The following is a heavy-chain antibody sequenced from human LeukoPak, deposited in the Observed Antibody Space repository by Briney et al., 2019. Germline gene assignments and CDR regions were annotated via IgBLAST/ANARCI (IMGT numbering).Heavy chain of an antibody. CDR1: GGSISSYY. V-gene: IGHV4-59*12. Sequence: SETLSLTCTVSGGSISSYYWSWIRQPPGKGLEWIGYIYYSGSTNYNPSLKSRVTISVDRSKNQFSLKLSSATAADTAVYYCARGRGRTVTTPFDSWGQGILVTVSS. CDR3: ARGRGRTVTTPFDS. CDR2: IYYSGST. D-gene: IGHD4-17*01. J-gene: IGHJ4*02.